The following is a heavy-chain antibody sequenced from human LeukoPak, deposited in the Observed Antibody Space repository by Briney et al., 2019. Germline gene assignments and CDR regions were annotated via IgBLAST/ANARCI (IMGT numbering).Heavy chain of an antibody. D-gene: IGHD6-13*01. V-gene: IGHV3-23*01. CDR2: ISGDGLGT. CDR3: AKTWGYTSSGIAH. Sequence: GGSLRLSCAASGFXFSSYAMSWVRQTPGKGLEWVSGISGDGLGTYYADSVKGRFTISRDNSENTLYVQMNSLRAEDTALYYCAKTWGYTSSGIAHWGQGTLVTVSS. J-gene: IGHJ4*02. CDR1: GFXFSSYA.